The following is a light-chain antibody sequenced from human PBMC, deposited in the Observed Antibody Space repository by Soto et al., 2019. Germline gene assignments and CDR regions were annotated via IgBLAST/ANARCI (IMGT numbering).Light chain of an antibody. CDR2: VEGSGTY. J-gene: IGLJ1*01. Sequence: QSVLTQSSSASASLGSSVKLTCTLSSGHSSYIIAWHQQQPGKAPRFLMKVEGSGTYNKGSGVPDRFSGSSSGAARYLTISNVQSDDEADSYCETWDANTQVFGTGTKVTVL. CDR3: ETWDANTQV. CDR1: SGHSSYI. V-gene: IGLV4-60*03.